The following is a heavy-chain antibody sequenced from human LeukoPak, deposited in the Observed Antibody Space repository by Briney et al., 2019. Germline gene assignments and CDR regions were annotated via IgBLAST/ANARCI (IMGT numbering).Heavy chain of an antibody. V-gene: IGHV4-39*01. CDR2: IYYSGST. Sequence: SETLSLTCTVSGASISSSSYYWGWIRQSPGKGLEWIGSIYYSGSTYFNPSLKSRVTMSVDTSKNHFSLKLTSVSAADTAVYHCARHPGYYDSSDYYVSAFDIWGQGTMVTVSS. CDR3: ARHPGYYDSSDYYVSAFDI. CDR1: GASISSSSYY. D-gene: IGHD3-22*01. J-gene: IGHJ3*02.